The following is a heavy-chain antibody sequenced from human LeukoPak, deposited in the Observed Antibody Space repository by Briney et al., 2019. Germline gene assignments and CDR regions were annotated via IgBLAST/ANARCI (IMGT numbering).Heavy chain of an antibody. CDR1: GGSISSYY. J-gene: IGHJ3*02. Sequence: PSGTLSLTCTVSGGSISSYYWSWIRQPPGKGLEWIGYIYYSGSTNYNPSLKSRVTISVDTSKNQFSLKLSSVTAADTAVYYCARGYAGAIDAFDIWGQGTMVTVSS. CDR3: ARGYAGAIDAFDI. D-gene: IGHD7-27*01. V-gene: IGHV4-59*01. CDR2: IYYSGST.